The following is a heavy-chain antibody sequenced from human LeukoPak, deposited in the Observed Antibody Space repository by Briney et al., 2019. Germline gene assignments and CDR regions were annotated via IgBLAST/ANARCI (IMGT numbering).Heavy chain of an antibody. D-gene: IGHD1-26*01. J-gene: IGHJ4*02. CDR3: AKADRGSYYGLGDYFDY. Sequence: PVGSLRLSCAASGFTFSDYGMHWVRQAPGKGLVWVAFMRYDGSDKYYADSVKGRFTISRDNSKNTLYLQMNSLRAEDTALYYCAKADRGSYYGLGDYFDYWGQGTPVTVSS. CDR2: MRYDGSDK. CDR1: GFTFSDYG. V-gene: IGHV3-30*02.